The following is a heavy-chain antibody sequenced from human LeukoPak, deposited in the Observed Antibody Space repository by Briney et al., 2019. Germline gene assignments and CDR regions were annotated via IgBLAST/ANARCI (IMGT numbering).Heavy chain of an antibody. CDR1: GFTVSSNY. J-gene: IGHJ4*02. CDR3: ARGVDIVAIDY. Sequence: GGSLRLSCAASGFTVSSNYMSGVRQAPGKGLEWVSVIYSGGRTYYADSVKGRFTIYTDNSKNTLYLQMNSLRAEDTAVYYCARGVDIVAIDYWGQGTLVTVSS. CDR2: IYSGGRT. V-gene: IGHV3-66*01. D-gene: IGHD5-12*01.